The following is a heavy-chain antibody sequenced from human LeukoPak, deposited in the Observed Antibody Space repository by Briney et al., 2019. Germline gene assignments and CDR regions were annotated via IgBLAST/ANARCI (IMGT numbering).Heavy chain of an antibody. D-gene: IGHD3-3*01. Sequence: PGGSLRLSCAASGFTFSNAWMSWVRQAPGKGREWVGRIKSKTDGGTTDYAAPVKGRFTISRDDSKNTLYLQMHSLKTEDTAVYYCTTDPRDYDFWSGYQSLWWFDPWGQGTLVTVSS. CDR3: TTDPRDYDFWSGYQSLWWFDP. J-gene: IGHJ5*02. CDR1: GFTFSNAW. CDR2: IKSKTDGGTT. V-gene: IGHV3-15*01.